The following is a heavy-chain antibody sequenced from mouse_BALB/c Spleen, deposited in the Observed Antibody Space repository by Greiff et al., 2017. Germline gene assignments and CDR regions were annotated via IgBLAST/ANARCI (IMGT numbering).Heavy chain of an antibody. D-gene: IGHD1-3*01. J-gene: IGHJ2*01. CDR1: GFNIKDTY. Sequence: EVKLMESGAELVKPGASVKLSCTASGFNIKDTYMHWVKQRPEQGLEWIRRIDPANGNTKYDPKFQGKATITADTSSNTAYLQLSSLTSEDTAVYYCARGGITDSYWGQGTTLTVSS. CDR2: IDPANGNT. V-gene: IGHV14-3*02. CDR3: ARGGITDSY.